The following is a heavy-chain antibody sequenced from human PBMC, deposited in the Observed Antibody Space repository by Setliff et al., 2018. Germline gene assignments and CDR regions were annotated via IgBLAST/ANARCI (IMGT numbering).Heavy chain of an antibody. V-gene: IGHV1-2*02. CDR1: GYTFSAYY. Sequence: GASVKVSCKASGYTFSAYYIHWVRQAPGQGLEWMGWINPHSGGTNYAEKFQGRVTMTRDTSTSTVYVELSSLRSEDTAVYYCARDFLGQWGGKGGLDYWGQGTLVTVSS. J-gene: IGHJ4*02. D-gene: IGHD6-19*01. CDR2: INPHSGGT. CDR3: ARDFLGQWGGKGGLDY.